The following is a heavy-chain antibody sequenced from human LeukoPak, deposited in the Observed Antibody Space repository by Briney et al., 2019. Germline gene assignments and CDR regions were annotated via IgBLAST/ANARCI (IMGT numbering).Heavy chain of an antibody. J-gene: IGHJ6*02. CDR2: INTNTGNP. Sequence: ASVKVSCKASGYTFTIYAMNWVRQAPGQGLEWMGWINTNTGNPTYAQGFTGRFVFSLDTSVSTAYLQISSLKAEDTAVYYCASRLPTVTTYYYYGMDVWGQGTTVTVSS. V-gene: IGHV7-4-1*02. CDR1: GYTFTIYA. CDR3: ASRLPTVTTYYYYGMDV. D-gene: IGHD4-17*01.